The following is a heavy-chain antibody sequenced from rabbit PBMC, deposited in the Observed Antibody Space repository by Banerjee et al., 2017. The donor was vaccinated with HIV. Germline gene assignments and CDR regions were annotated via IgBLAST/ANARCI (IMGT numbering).Heavy chain of an antibody. CDR1: GFSFSNGYV. Sequence: QEQLVESGGGLVQPEGSLTLTCTASGFSFSNGYVMCWVRQAPGKGLEWIACIYTSTDNTYYASWAKGRFTISKTSSTTVTLQMTSLTAADTATYFCSRESTIVVAGVMLDYFNLWGPGTLVT. CDR3: SRESTIVVAGVMLDYFNL. J-gene: IGHJ4*01. CDR2: IYTSTDNT. V-gene: IGHV1S45*01. D-gene: IGHD4-1*01.